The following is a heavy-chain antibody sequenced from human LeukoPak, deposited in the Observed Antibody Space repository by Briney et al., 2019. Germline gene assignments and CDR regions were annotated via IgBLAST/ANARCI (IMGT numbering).Heavy chain of an antibody. CDR1: GFTFDDYA. CDR3: ATVGGSYSPADY. J-gene: IGHJ4*02. D-gene: IGHD1-26*01. CDR2: ISWNSGSV. Sequence: GRSLRLSCAASGFTFDDYAMHWVRQAPGKGLEWVSGISWNSGSVGCVDSVKGRFTISRDNAKNSLYLQMNSLRAEDTAVYYCATVGGSYSPADYWGQGTLVTVSS. V-gene: IGHV3-9*01.